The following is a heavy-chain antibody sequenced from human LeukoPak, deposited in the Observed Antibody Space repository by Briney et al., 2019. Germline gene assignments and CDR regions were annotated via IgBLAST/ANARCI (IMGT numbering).Heavy chain of an antibody. D-gene: IGHD2-2*01. CDR1: GGSISSDY. Sequence: PSETLSLTCTVSGGSISSDYWSWIRQPPGKGLGWIGYIYYSGSTNYNPSLKSRVTISVDTSKNQFSLMLTSVTAADTAVYYCARQRPHYCSSTSCSAYNWFDPWGQGTLVTVSS. V-gene: IGHV4-59*08. J-gene: IGHJ5*02. CDR3: ARQRPHYCSSTSCSAYNWFDP. CDR2: IYYSGST.